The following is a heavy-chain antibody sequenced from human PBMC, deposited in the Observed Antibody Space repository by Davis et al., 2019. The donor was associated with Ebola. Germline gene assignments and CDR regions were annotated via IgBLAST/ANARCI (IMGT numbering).Heavy chain of an antibody. Sequence: GGSLRLSCAASGFTFDDYAMHWVRQAPGKGLEWVSAISASGGSTYYADSVKGRFTISRDNSKNTLYLQMNSLRAEDTAVYHCAKFYCSGGSCPTVGDYWGQGTLVTVSS. CDR1: GFTFDDYA. CDR2: ISASGGST. CDR3: AKFYCSGGSCPTVGDY. D-gene: IGHD2-15*01. J-gene: IGHJ4*02. V-gene: IGHV3-23*01.